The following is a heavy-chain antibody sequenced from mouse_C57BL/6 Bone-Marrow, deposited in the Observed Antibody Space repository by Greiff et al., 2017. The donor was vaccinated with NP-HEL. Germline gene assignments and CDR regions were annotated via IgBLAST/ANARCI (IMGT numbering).Heavy chain of an antibody. Sequence: QVQLQQSGAELVKPGASVKISCKASGYAFSSYWMNWVKQRPGKGLEWIGQIYPGDGDTNYNGKFKGKATLTADKSSSTAYMQLSSLTSEDSAVYFCAITRYGSSYGWFAYWGQGTLVTVSA. V-gene: IGHV1-80*01. CDR1: GYAFSSYW. J-gene: IGHJ3*01. D-gene: IGHD1-1*01. CDR3: AITRYGSSYGWFAY. CDR2: IYPGDGDT.